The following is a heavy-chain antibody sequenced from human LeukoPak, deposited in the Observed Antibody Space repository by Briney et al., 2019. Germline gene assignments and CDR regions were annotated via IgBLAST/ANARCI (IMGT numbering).Heavy chain of an antibody. CDR3: AREYSSPKISDPVISYYYMDV. J-gene: IGHJ6*03. V-gene: IGHV4-4*07. CDR2: IYTSGST. CDR1: GGSISSYY. Sequence: SETLSFTCTVSGGSISSYYWSWIRQPAGKGLEWIGRIYTSGSTNYNPSLKSRVTMSVDTSKNQFSLKLSSVTAADTAVYYCAREYSSPKISDPVISYYYMDVWGKGTTVTVSS. D-gene: IGHD6-13*01.